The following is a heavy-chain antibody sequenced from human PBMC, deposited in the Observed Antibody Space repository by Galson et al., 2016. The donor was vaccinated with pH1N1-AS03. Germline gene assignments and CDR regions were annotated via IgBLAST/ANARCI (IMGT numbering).Heavy chain of an antibody. CDR1: GFIFSTFA. D-gene: IGHD1-1*01. CDR2: INARGDDT. V-gene: IGHV3-23*01. Sequence: SLRLSCAGSGFIFSTFAMSWVRQAQGKGLEWVSSINARGDDTYYADSVKGRFTISRDNSRDTLYLQMNSLRAEDTAVYYCVRRSPWGSVGTYYFVYWGQGTLVTVSS. CDR3: VRRSPWGSVGTYYFVY. J-gene: IGHJ4*02.